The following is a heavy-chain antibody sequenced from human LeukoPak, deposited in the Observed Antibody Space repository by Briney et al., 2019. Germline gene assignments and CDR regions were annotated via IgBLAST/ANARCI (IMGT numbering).Heavy chain of an antibody. J-gene: IGHJ4*02. CDR3: AGGGQDQGLDY. V-gene: IGHV1-69*10. CDR2: IIPILGIA. CDR1: SXXA. D-gene: IGHD2-2*01. Sequence: SXXAIXWXXQAPGQGLEWMGGIIPILGIANYAQKFQGRVTITAEKATSTAYMELSSLRSEDTAVYYCAGGGQDQGLDYWGQGTLVTASS.